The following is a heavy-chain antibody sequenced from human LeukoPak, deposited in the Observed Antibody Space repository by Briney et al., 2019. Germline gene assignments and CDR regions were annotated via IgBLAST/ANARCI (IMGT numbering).Heavy chain of an antibody. Sequence: PGGSLRLSCAASGFTFSSYAMHWVRQAPGKGLEWVAVISYDGSNKYYADSVKGRFTISRDNSKNTLYLQMNSLRAEDTAVYYCARDGIAVAGTGFDYWGQGTLVTVSS. CDR3: ARDGIAVAGTGFDY. V-gene: IGHV3-30*04. CDR2: ISYDGSNK. CDR1: GFTFSSYA. J-gene: IGHJ4*02. D-gene: IGHD6-19*01.